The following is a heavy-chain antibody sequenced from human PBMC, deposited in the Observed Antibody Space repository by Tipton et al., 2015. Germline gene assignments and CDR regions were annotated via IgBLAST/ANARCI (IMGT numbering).Heavy chain of an antibody. J-gene: IGHJ6*02. CDR3: ARTDSSSRGMDV. CDR1: GFTFSSNW. CDR2: IKPDGSEK. D-gene: IGHD6-6*01. V-gene: IGHV3-7*01. Sequence: SLRLSCAASGFTFSSNWMGWVRQAPGKGLEWVANIKPDGSEKYYVDSVRGRFTISRDNAKNSLYLQMNSLRADDTAVYYCARTDSSSRGMDVWGQGTTVTVSS.